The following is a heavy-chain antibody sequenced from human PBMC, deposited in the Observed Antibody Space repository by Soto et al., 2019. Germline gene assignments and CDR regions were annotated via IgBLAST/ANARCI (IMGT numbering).Heavy chain of an antibody. J-gene: IGHJ6*02. D-gene: IGHD5-12*01. CDR2: MNPNSGNT. CDR3: ARGLGWLRFYYYYGMDV. Sequence: ASVKVSCKASGYTFTSYDINWVRQATGQGLEWMGWMNPNSGNTGYAQKFQGRVTMTRNTSISTAYMELSSLRSEDTAVYYCARGLGWLRFYYYYGMDVWGQGTTVTVSS. V-gene: IGHV1-8*01. CDR1: GYTFTSYD.